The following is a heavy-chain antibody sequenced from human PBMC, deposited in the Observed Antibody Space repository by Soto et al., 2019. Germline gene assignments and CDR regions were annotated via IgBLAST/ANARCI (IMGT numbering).Heavy chain of an antibody. J-gene: IGHJ4*02. CDR2: IYYSGST. CDR3: ARDTYYYDSSGYYFDY. D-gene: IGHD3-22*01. CDR1: GGSVSSGSYY. V-gene: IGHV4-61*01. Sequence: SETLSLTCTVPGGSVSSGSYYWSWIRQPPGKGLEWIGYIYYSGSTNYNPSLKSRVTISVDTSKNQFSLKLSSVTAADTAVYYCARDTYYYDSSGYYFDYWGQGTLVTVSS.